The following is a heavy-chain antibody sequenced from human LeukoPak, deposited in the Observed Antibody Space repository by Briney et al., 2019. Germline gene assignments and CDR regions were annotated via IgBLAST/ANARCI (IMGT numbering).Heavy chain of an antibody. J-gene: IGHJ3*02. D-gene: IGHD3-22*01. Sequence: KVSCKASGYTFTSYGISWVRQAPGQGLEWMGWISAYNGNTNYAQKLQGRVTMTTDTSTSTAYMELRSLRSDDTAVYYCARREYYYDGSDAFDIWGQGTMVTVSS. CDR1: GYTFTSYG. CDR2: ISAYNGNT. V-gene: IGHV1-18*01. CDR3: ARREYYYDGSDAFDI.